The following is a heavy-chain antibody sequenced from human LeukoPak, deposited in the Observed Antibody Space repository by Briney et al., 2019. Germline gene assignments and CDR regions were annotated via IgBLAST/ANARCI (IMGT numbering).Heavy chain of an antibody. V-gene: IGHV3-23*01. CDR1: GFTFTSYA. Sequence: PGGSLRLSCGASGFTFTSYAMSWVRQAPGKGLEWVSAISGRGGSTFYADSVKGRFTISRDNSENTLYLQMNSLRADDTAVYYCGKDAHAGWFKNYYFDSWGQGTLVTVSS. D-gene: IGHD6-19*01. CDR3: GKDAHAGWFKNYYFDS. J-gene: IGHJ4*02. CDR2: ISGRGGST.